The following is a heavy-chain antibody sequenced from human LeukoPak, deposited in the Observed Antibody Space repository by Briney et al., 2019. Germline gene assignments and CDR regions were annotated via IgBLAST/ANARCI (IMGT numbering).Heavy chain of an antibody. Sequence: PSETLSLTCVVSGYSLSSGYYWGWIRQPPGKGLEWIGSIYHSGNTYYNPSLKSRVTISVDTSKNQFSLKVNSETAADTAVYYCARDGRLGYSSSSVWGQGTLVTVSS. D-gene: IGHD6-6*01. J-gene: IGHJ4*02. CDR2: IYHSGNT. CDR1: GYSLSSGYY. CDR3: ARDGRLGYSSSSV. V-gene: IGHV4-38-2*02.